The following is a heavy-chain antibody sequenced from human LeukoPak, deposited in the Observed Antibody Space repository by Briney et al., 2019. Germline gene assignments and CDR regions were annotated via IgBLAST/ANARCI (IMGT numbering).Heavy chain of an antibody. Sequence: SETLSLTCTVSGGSISSYYWSWIRQPPGKGLEWIGYIYTSGSTNYNPSLKSRVTISVDTSKNQFSLKLSSVTAADTAVYYCARAGYSSSWYETHYYYYYYMDVWGQGTTVTVSS. CDR1: GGSISSYY. CDR3: ARAGYSSSWYETHYYYYYYMDV. J-gene: IGHJ6*03. V-gene: IGHV4-4*09. CDR2: IYTSGST. D-gene: IGHD6-13*01.